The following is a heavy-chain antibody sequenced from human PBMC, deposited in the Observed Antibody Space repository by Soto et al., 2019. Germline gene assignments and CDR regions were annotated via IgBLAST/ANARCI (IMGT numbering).Heavy chain of an antibody. V-gene: IGHV3-30*18. CDR3: EKPGNYYYDSSGLDY. CDR2: ISYDGSNK. J-gene: IGHJ4*02. CDR1: GFTFSSYG. D-gene: IGHD3-22*01. Sequence: GGSLRLSCAASGFTFSSYGMHWVRQAPGKGLEWVAVISYDGSNKYYADSVKGRFTISRDNSKNTLYLQMNSLRAEDTAVYYCEKPGNYYYDSSGLDYWGQGTLVTVSS.